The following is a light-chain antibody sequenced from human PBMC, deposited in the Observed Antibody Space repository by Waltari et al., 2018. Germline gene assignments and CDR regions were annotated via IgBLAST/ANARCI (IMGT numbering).Light chain of an antibody. V-gene: IGLV1-51*01. CDR1: SSNIGSEY. J-gene: IGLJ1*01. Sequence: QSVLTQPPSVSATPGQKVTISCSGSSSNIGSEYVFWYQQVPGTAPKPLIYKNYQRPSGMPDRFSGSKSGTSATLDITGLQTGDEAHYYCGTWDNTLSAHVFGPGTEVTVL. CDR2: KNY. CDR3: GTWDNTLSAHV.